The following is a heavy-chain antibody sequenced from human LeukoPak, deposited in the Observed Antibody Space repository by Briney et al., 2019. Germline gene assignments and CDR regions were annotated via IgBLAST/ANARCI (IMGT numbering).Heavy chain of an antibody. Sequence: PSQALSLTCAASGGSISSGGYSWSWIRQPPGKGLEWIGYIYHSGSTYYNPSLKSRVTISVDRSKNQFSLKLSSVTAADTAVYYCARESGDCSGGSCYSYFDYWGQGTLVTVSS. CDR2: IYHSGST. CDR3: ARESGDCSGGSCYSYFDY. V-gene: IGHV4-30-2*01. CDR1: GGSISSGGYS. D-gene: IGHD2-15*01. J-gene: IGHJ4*02.